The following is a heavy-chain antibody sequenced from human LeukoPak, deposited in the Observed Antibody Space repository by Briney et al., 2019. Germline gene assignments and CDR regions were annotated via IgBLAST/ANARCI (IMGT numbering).Heavy chain of an antibody. CDR3: ARGSGYDYYYGMDV. CDR2: ISSSSSYI. V-gene: IGHV3-21*01. Sequence: GSLRLSCAASGFTFSSYSMNWVRQAPGKGVEWVSSISSSSSYIYYADSVKGRFTISRDNAKNSLYLQMNSLRAEDTAVYYCARGSGYDYYYGMDVCGQGTTVTVSS. CDR1: GFTFSSYS. D-gene: IGHD3-22*01. J-gene: IGHJ6*02.